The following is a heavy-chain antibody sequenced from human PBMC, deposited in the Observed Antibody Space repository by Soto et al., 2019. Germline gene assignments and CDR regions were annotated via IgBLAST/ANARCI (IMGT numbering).Heavy chain of an antibody. V-gene: IGHV3-21*01. Sequence: GGSLRLSCTASGFTFSSYSMNWVRQAPGKGLEWVSSISSSSSYIYYADSVKGRFTISRDNAKNSLYLQMNSQRAEDTAVSYCARVGRYDFWSGYYPDYWGQGTLVTVSS. CDR3: ARVGRYDFWSGYYPDY. D-gene: IGHD3-3*01. J-gene: IGHJ4*02. CDR2: ISSSSSYI. CDR1: GFTFSSYS.